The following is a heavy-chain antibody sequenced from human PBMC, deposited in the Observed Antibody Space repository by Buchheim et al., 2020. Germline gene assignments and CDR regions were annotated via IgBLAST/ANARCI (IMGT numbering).Heavy chain of an antibody. D-gene: IGHD2-2*01. V-gene: IGHV1-69*12. J-gene: IGHJ6*02. CDR2: IIPIFGTA. Sequence: QVQLVQSGAEVKKPGSSVKVSCKASGGTFSSYAISWVRQAPGQGLEWMGGIIPIFGTANYVQKFQGRVTITADESTSTAYMELSSLRSEETAVYYCAREDIVLVPAAMAYYYYGMDVWGQGTT. CDR3: AREDIVLVPAAMAYYYYGMDV. CDR1: GGTFSSYA.